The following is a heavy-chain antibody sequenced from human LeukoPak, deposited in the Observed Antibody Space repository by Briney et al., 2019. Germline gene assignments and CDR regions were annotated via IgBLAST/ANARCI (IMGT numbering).Heavy chain of an antibody. J-gene: IGHJ6*02. CDR3: SRGPIQLWIHNGMDV. Sequence: GGSLRLSCRAYGFTFGVHAMSWVRQAPGKGLEWVGFFRSKAYGGTTEYAASVKGRFTISREDSISVAYLHMNSLITDDTASYYCSRGPIQLWIHNGMDVWGQGTSVTVSS. D-gene: IGHD5-18*01. CDR2: FRSKAYGGTT. V-gene: IGHV3-49*04. CDR1: GFTFGVHA.